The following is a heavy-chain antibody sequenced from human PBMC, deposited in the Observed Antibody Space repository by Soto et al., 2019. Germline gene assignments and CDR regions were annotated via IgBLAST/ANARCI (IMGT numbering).Heavy chain of an antibody. CDR1: GFNFSSYV. J-gene: IGHJ4*02. CDR2: IWYDGGNK. Sequence: QVQLVESGGGVVQPGRSLRLSCAASGFNFSSYVMHWVRQAPGKGLEWVAVIWYDGGNKYYADSVKGRFTISRDNSKNTLYPQRNSLRAEDTAVHYCARDGQWLPRDGLRSSYYFDYWGQGTLVTVSS. CDR3: ARDGQWLPRDGLRSSYYFDY. D-gene: IGHD6-19*01. V-gene: IGHV3-33*01.